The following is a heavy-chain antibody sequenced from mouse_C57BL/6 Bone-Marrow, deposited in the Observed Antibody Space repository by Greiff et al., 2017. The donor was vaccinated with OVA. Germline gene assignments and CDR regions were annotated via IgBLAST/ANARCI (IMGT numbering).Heavy chain of an antibody. CDR1: GFSLSTFGMG. CDR2: IWWDDDK. V-gene: IGHV8-8*01. D-gene: IGHD2-4*01. CDR3: ARIRYYDYDGYAMDY. Sequence: QVTLKECGPGILQPSQTLSLTCSFSGFSLSTFGMGVGWIRQPSGKGLEWLAHIWWDDDKYYNPALKSRLTISKDTSKNQVFLKIANVDTADTATYYCARIRYYDYDGYAMDYWGQGTSVTVSS. J-gene: IGHJ4*01.